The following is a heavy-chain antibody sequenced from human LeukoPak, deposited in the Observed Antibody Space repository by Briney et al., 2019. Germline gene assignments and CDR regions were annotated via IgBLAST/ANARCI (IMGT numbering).Heavy chain of an antibody. CDR2: VFHTGT. CDR1: GASISRTTYC. D-gene: IGHD4-17*01. Sequence: PSETLSLTCSVSGASISRTTYCWGWIRQPPGKGLEWIGSVFHTGTAYNPSLRSRVTLSVDTSKNQFSLKMSSVTAADTAVYYCTKNDVGDYGTWGQGTLVAVSS. J-gene: IGHJ5*02. CDR3: TKNDVGDYGT. V-gene: IGHV4-39*01.